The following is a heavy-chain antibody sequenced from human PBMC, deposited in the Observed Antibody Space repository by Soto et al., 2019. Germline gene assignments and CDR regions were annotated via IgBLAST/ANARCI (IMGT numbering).Heavy chain of an antibody. CDR2: ISNRGGRT. CDR3: ARDRTIFGVVRGWCDP. D-gene: IGHD3-3*01. V-gene: IGHV3-23*01. J-gene: IGHJ5*02. CDR1: GFTFRSYA. Sequence: EVQLLESGGGLVQPGGSMRLSCAASGFTFRSYAMSWVRQAPGKGLEWVSGISNRGGRTYHADAVKGRFTISRDNSKNTPYLQMNSPRAEDPAVYYCARDRTIFGVVRGWCDPWGQGTLVTVSS.